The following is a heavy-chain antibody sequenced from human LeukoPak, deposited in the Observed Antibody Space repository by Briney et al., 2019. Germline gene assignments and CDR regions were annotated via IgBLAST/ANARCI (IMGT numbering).Heavy chain of an antibody. CDR3: AKSYGSGSYKWGTGESGWFDP. D-gene: IGHD3-10*01. V-gene: IGHV3-30*18. J-gene: IGHJ5*02. Sequence: GGSLRLSCAASGFTFSSYGMHWVRQAPGKGLEWVAVISYDGSNKYYADSVKGRFTISRDNSKNTLYLQMNSLRAEDTAVYYCAKSYGSGSYKWGTGESGWFDPWGQGTLVTVSS. CDR1: GFTFSSYG. CDR2: ISYDGSNK.